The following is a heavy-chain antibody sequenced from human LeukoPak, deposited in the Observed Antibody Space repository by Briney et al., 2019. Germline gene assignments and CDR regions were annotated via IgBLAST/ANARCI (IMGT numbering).Heavy chain of an antibody. D-gene: IGHD2-2*01. CDR1: GNSVSSNSVT. CDR2: TYYRSTWYN. Sequence: SQTLSLTCAISGNSVSSNSVTWNWIRQSPSRGLEWLGRTYYRSTWYNDYAVSVRGRITVNPDTSKNQFSLHLNSVTPEGTAVYYCARRLTQYDCFDPWGQGILVTVSS. V-gene: IGHV6-1*01. J-gene: IGHJ5*02. CDR3: ARRLTQYDCFDP.